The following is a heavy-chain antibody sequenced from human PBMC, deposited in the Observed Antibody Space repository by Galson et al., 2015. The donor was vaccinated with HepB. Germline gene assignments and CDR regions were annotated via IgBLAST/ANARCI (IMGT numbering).Heavy chain of an antibody. CDR2: ISYDGSNK. D-gene: IGHD6-19*01. CDR3: AKDPYLYSALAGTMAGFDD. Sequence: SLRLSCAASGSTFSNYGMHWVRQAPGKGLEWVAVISYDGSNKYYADSVKGRFTISRDNSKNTLYLQMNSLRAEDTALYYCAKDPYLYSALAGTMAGFDDWGQGTLVTVSS. J-gene: IGHJ4*02. CDR1: GSTFSNYG. V-gene: IGHV3-30*18.